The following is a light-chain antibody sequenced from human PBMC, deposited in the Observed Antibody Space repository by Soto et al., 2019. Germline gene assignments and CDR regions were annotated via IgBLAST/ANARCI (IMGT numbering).Light chain of an antibody. CDR3: TSYTTSSTLGVV. CDR2: EVS. J-gene: IGLJ2*01. Sequence: QSVLTQPASVSGSPGQSITISCTGTSSDVGGYNYVSWYQQHPGKAPKLMIYEVSNRPSGVSNRFSGSKSGNTASLTISGLQAEDEADYYGTSYTTSSTLGVVFGGGTKLTVL. V-gene: IGLV2-14*01. CDR1: SSDVGGYNY.